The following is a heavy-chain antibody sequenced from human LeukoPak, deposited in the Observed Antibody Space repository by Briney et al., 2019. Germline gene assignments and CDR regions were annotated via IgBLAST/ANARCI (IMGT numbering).Heavy chain of an antibody. J-gene: IGHJ4*02. Sequence: PGGSLRLSCAASGFTFSSYWMHWVRQAPGKGLVWVSRINSDGSSTSYADSVKGRFTISRDNAKNTLYLQMNSLRAEDTAVYYCARVGAYHDSSGYYYYWGQGTLVTVSS. CDR2: INSDGSST. CDR3: ARVGAYHDSSGYYYY. V-gene: IGHV3-74*01. D-gene: IGHD3-22*01. CDR1: GFTFSSYW.